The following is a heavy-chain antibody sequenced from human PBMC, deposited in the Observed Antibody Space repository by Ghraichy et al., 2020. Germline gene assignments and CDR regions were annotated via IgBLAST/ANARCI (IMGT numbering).Heavy chain of an antibody. Sequence: GGSLRLSCAASGFTFSSYSMNWVRQAPGKGLEWVSYISSSSSTIYYADSVKGRFTISRDNAKNSLYLQMNSLRDEDTAVYYCARDVLSSSFGSISWFDPWGQGTLVTVSS. CDR2: ISSSSSTI. CDR1: GFTFSSYS. V-gene: IGHV3-48*02. CDR3: ARDVLSSSFGSISWFDP. J-gene: IGHJ5*02. D-gene: IGHD6-6*01.